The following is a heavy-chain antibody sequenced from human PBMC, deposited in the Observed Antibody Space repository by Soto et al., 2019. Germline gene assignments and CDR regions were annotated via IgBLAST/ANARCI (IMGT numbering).Heavy chain of an antibody. V-gene: IGHV4-34*01. Sequence: PSETLSLTCAVYGGSFSGYYWSWIRQPPGKGLEWIGEINHSGSTNYNPSLKSRVTISVDTSKNQFSLKLSSVTAADTAVYYCATSYSSSSVNRFDPWGQGTLVTVSS. D-gene: IGHD6-6*01. CDR1: GGSFSGYY. J-gene: IGHJ5*02. CDR3: ATSYSSSSVNRFDP. CDR2: INHSGST.